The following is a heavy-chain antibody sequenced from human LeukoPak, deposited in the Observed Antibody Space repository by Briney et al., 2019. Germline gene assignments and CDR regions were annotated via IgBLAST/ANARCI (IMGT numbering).Heavy chain of an antibody. J-gene: IGHJ4*02. D-gene: IGHD1/OR15-1a*01. CDR3: ARVAHLEHLGPLDY. CDR1: GYTFTGYY. CDR2: INPNSGGT. V-gene: IGHV1-2*02. Sequence: ASVKVSCKASGYTFTGYYMHWVRQAPGQGLEWMGWINPNSGGTNYVQKFQGRVTMTRDTSISTAYMELSRLRSDDTAVYYCARVAHLEHLGPLDYWGQGTLVTVSS.